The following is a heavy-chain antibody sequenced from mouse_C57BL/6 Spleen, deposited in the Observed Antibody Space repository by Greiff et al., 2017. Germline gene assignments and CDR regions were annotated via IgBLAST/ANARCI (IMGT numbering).Heavy chain of an antibody. Sequence: QVQLQQPGAELVKPGASVKLSCKASGYTFTSYWMHWVKQRPGQGLEWIGMIHPNSGSTNYNEKFKSKATLTVDKSSSTAYMQLSSLTSEDSAVXYCARSYGNYDAMDYWGQGTSVTVSS. D-gene: IGHD2-1*01. V-gene: IGHV1-64*01. J-gene: IGHJ4*01. CDR2: IHPNSGST. CDR3: ARSYGNYDAMDY. CDR1: GYTFTSYW.